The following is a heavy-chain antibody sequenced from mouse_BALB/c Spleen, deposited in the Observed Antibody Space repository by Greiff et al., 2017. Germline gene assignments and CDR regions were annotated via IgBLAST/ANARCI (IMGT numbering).Heavy chain of an antibody. V-gene: IGHV1S137*01. D-gene: IGHD1-1*01. CDR3: ARHYYGNSDAMDY. J-gene: IGHJ4*01. Sequence: VQLQQSGAELVRPGVSVKISCKGSGYTFTDYAMHWVKQSHAKSLEWIGVISTYYGDASYNQKFKGKATMNVDKSSSTAYMELARLTSEDSAIYYCARHYYGNSDAMDYWGQGTSVTVSS. CDR2: ISTYYGDA. CDR1: GYTFTDYA.